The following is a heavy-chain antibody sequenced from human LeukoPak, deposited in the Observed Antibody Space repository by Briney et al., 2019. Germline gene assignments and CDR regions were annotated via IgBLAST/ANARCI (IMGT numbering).Heavy chain of an antibody. D-gene: IGHD3-22*01. J-gene: IGHJ3*02. CDR1: GFTFSNAW. Sequence: GGSLRLSCAASGFTFSNAWMSWVRQAPGKGLEWVGRIKSKTDGGTTDYAAPVKGRFTISRDDSKNTLYLQMNSLKTEDTAVYYCWTLYDSSGYYLDAFDIWGQGTMVTVSS. V-gene: IGHV3-15*01. CDR3: WTLYDSSGYYLDAFDI. CDR2: IKSKTDGGTT.